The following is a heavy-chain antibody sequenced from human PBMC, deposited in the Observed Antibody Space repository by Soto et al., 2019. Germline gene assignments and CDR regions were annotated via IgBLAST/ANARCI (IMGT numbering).Heavy chain of an antibody. J-gene: IGHJ5*02. Sequence: SQTLSLTCAISGDSVSSNSAAWNWIRQSPSRGLEWLGRTYYRSKWYNDYAVSVKSRITINPDTSKNQFSLQLNSVTPEDTAVYYCAREFGYRYYDILTGSNWSDPWGQGTLVTVSS. D-gene: IGHD3-9*01. V-gene: IGHV6-1*01. CDR2: TYYRSKWYN. CDR3: AREFGYRYYDILTGSNWSDP. CDR1: GDSVSSNSAA.